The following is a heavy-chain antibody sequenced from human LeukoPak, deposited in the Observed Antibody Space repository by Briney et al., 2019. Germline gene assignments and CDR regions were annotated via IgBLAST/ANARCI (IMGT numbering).Heavy chain of an antibody. Sequence: GSLRLSCVASGFTFSSYAMSWVRQAPGKGLEWVSAISGSGGSTYYADSVKGRFTISRDNSKNTLYLQMNSLRAEDTAVYYCAKDLIAATGKGPYFDYWGQGTLVTVSS. J-gene: IGHJ4*02. V-gene: IGHV3-23*01. CDR1: GFTFSSYA. CDR2: ISGSGGST. CDR3: AKDLIAATGKGPYFDY. D-gene: IGHD6-13*01.